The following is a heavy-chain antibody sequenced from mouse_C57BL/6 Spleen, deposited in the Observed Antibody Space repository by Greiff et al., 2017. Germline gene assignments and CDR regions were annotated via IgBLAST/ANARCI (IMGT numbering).Heavy chain of an antibody. CDR2: IYPGSGST. V-gene: IGHV1-55*01. D-gene: IGHD3-2*02. CDR1: GYTFTSYW. Sequence: QVQLQQPGAELVKPGASVKMSCKASGYTFTSYWITWVKQRPGQGLEWIGDIYPGSGSTNYNEKFKSKATLTVDTSSSTAYMQLSSLTSEDSAVYYCARNAAQANGFAYWGQGTLVTVSA. CDR3: ARNAAQANGFAY. J-gene: IGHJ3*01.